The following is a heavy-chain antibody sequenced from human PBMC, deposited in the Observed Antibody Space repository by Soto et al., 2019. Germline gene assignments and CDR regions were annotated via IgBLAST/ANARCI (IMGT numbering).Heavy chain of an antibody. CDR1: GGTFSSYA. Sequence: RASVKVSCKASGGTFSSYAISWVRQAPGQGLEWMGGIIPIFGTANYAQKFQGRVTITADESTSTAYMELSSLRSEDTAVYYCARESGQQLVQIFDYWGQGTLGTVSS. CDR3: ARESGQQLVQIFDY. J-gene: IGHJ4*02. V-gene: IGHV1-69*13. CDR2: IIPIFGTA. D-gene: IGHD6-13*01.